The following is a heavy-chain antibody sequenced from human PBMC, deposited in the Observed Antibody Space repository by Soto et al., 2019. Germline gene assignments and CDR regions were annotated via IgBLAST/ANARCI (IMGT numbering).Heavy chain of an antibody. Sequence: VGSLRLSCAASGFTFRTYSMNWVRQAPGKGLEWVSSISTSSSYIHYADSVKGRFTISRDNAKNSLYLQMNSLRAEDTAVYYCARDREQIDDYYYYYGMDVWGQGTTVTVSS. D-gene: IGHD1-1*01. CDR2: ISTSSSYI. V-gene: IGHV3-21*01. CDR1: GFTFRTYS. J-gene: IGHJ6*02. CDR3: ARDREQIDDYYYYYGMDV.